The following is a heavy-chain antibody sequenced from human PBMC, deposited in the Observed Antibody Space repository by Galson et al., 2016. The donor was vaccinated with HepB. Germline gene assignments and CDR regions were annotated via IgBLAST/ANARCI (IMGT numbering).Heavy chain of an antibody. CDR3: AKEEGKGLLWFRELSY. D-gene: IGHD3-10*01. J-gene: IGHJ4*02. CDR2: ISYDGSYE. CDR1: GFTFSSYG. Sequence: SLRLSCAASGFTFSSYGMHWVRRAPGKGLEWVAVISYDGSYEYYADSVKGRFTISRDNSKNTLYLQMNSLRAEDTAVYNCAKEEGKGLLWFRELSYWGQGTLVTVSS. V-gene: IGHV3-30*18.